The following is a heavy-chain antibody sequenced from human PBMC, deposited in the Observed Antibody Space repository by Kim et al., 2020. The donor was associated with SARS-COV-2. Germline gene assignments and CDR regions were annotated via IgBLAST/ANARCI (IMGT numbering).Heavy chain of an antibody. Sequence: GGSLRLSCAASGFTFSSYAMHWVRQAPGKGLEWVAVISYAGSNKYYADSVKGRFTISRDNSKNTLYLQMNSLRAEDTAVYYCARVYSSGWYVPDYYYYGLDVWGQGTTVTVPS. J-gene: IGHJ6*02. V-gene: IGHV3-30*04. CDR1: GFTFSSYA. CDR3: ARVYSSGWYVPDYYYYGLDV. CDR2: ISYAGSNK. D-gene: IGHD6-19*01.